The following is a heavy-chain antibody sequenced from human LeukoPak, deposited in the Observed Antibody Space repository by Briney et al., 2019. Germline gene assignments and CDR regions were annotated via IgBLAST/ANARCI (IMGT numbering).Heavy chain of an antibody. CDR1: GFNLSGYT. D-gene: IGHD2-15*01. J-gene: IGHJ5*02. V-gene: IGHV3-48*01. CDR3: ARGGYCSGSRCFSSTMFDP. Sequence: GGSLRLSCAASGFNLSGYTMNWVRQAPGKGLEWVSYIGSSAENVFYADSTRGRFTISRDNAENSLYLQMNSLRAEDTAVYYCARGGYCSGSRCFSSTMFDPWGQGTLVIVSS. CDR2: IGSSAENV.